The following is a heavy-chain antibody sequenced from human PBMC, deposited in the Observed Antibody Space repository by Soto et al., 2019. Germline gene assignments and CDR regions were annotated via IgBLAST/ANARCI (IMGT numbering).Heavy chain of an antibody. CDR3: ARRGYDYSFDY. CDR1: GFTFSNYD. Sequence: GGSLRLSCAASGFTFSNYDMHLVRQATGKGLEWVSAIGTAGDTYYPGSVKGRFTISRENAKNSLYLQMNSLRAGDTAVYYCARRGYDYSFDYWGQGTLVTVSS. V-gene: IGHV3-13*01. D-gene: IGHD5-12*01. J-gene: IGHJ4*02. CDR2: IGTAGDT.